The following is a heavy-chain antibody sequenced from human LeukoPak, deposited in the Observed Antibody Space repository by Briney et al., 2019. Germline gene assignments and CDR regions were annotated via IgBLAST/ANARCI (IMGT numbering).Heavy chain of an antibody. CDR1: GFTFDDYA. J-gene: IGHJ4*02. CDR2: ISWNSGSI. V-gene: IGHV3-9*01. D-gene: IGHD6-19*01. CDR3: AKEGSGWYFIFDY. Sequence: GRSLRLSCAASGFTFDDYAMHWVRQAPGKGLEWVSGISWNSGSIGYADSVKGRFTISRDNAKNSLYLQMNSLRAEDTALYYGAKEGSGWYFIFDYWGQGTLVTVSS.